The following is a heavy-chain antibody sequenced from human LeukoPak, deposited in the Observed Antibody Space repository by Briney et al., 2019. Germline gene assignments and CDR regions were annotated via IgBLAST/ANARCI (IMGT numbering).Heavy chain of an antibody. CDR3: ARVAGEGSGSYYTIGY. D-gene: IGHD3-10*01. J-gene: IGHJ4*02. Sequence: GGSLRLSCAASGFTLSSYSMNWVRQAPGKGLEWVSFIYSDNTHYSDSVKGRFTISRDNSKNTLYLQMNSLRAEDTAVYYCARVAGEGSGSYYTIGYWGQGTLVTVSS. CDR2: IYSDNT. V-gene: IGHV3-66*01. CDR1: GFTLSSYS.